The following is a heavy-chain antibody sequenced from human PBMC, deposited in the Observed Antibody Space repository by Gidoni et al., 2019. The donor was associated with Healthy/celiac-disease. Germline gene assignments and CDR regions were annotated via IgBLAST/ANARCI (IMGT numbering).Heavy chain of an antibody. D-gene: IGHD3-3*01. CDR2: ISGSGGST. CDR3: AKSMIRYYDFWSGYYRGPAIDY. J-gene: IGHJ4*02. CDR1: GFTFSSYA. Sequence: EVQLLESGGGLVQPGGSLRLSCAASGFTFSSYAMSWVSQAPGKGLEWVSAISGSGGSTYYADSVKGRFTISRDNSKNTLYLQMNSLRAEDTAVYYCAKSMIRYYDFWSGYYRGPAIDYWGQGTLVTVSS. V-gene: IGHV3-23*01.